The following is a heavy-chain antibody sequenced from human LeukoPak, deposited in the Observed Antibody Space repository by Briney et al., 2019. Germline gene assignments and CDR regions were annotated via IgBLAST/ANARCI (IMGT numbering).Heavy chain of an antibody. CDR2: IYSGGST. Sequence: GGCLRLVCAASGLSVISTYLSWVRQDPGKGLEWVSFIYSGGSTYYAVSVKGRFTISRDISKSTVYLQMNSLRAEDTAVYYCARGGLGIGDYWGQGTLVTVSS. D-gene: IGHD7-27*01. CDR3: ARGGLGIGDY. J-gene: IGHJ4*02. V-gene: IGHV3-66*01. CDR1: GLSVISTY.